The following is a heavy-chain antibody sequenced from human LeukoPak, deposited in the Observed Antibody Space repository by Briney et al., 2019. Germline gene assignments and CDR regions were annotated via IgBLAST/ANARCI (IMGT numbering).Heavy chain of an antibody. CDR2: IRSKANGDAT. V-gene: IGHV3-73*01. CDR1: GFTFSGSA. Sequence: GGSLRLSCAASGFTFSGSAMHWVRQASGKGLEWVGRIRSKANGDATAYAASVKGRFTISRDDSKNTAYLQMNSLKTEDTAVYYCTGSLGYCSGGSCYGPDYWGQGARVTVSS. CDR3: TGSLGYCSGGSCYGPDY. D-gene: IGHD2-15*01. J-gene: IGHJ4*02.